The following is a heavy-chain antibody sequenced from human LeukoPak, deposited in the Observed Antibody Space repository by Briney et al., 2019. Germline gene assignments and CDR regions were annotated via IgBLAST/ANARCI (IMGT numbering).Heavy chain of an antibody. V-gene: IGHV3-64D*08. D-gene: IGHD3-10*01. CDR2: IDHTGGTT. Sequence: QPGGSLRLSCSASGFTFNTYAMHWVRQAPGKGLEYVSAIDHTGGTTLYADSVKGRFTISRDNSKNTLYLQMSSLRSEDTAVYYCAPGKFDYWSQGTLVTVSS. CDR3: APGKFDY. J-gene: IGHJ4*02. CDR1: GFTFNTYA.